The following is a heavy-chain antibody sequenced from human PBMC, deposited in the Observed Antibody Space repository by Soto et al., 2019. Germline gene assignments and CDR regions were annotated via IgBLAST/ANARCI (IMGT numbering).Heavy chain of an antibody. CDR2: IYYSGST. D-gene: IGHD6-6*01. CDR3: ARDLGIAARPNWFDP. J-gene: IGHJ5*02. CDR1: GGSISSSSYY. V-gene: IGHV4-39*07. Sequence: SETLSLTCTVSGGSISSSSYYWGWIRQPPGKGLEWIGSIYYSGSTYYNPSLKSRVTISVDTSKNQFSLKLSSVTAADTAVYYCARDLGIAARPNWFDPWGQGTLVNVSS.